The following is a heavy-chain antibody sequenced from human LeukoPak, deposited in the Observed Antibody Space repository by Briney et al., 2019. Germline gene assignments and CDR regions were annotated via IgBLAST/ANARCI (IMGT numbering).Heavy chain of an antibody. CDR1: GFTFSSYA. Sequence: GGSLRLSCAASGFTFSSYAMCWVRQPPGKGLEWVSSISGSGGSTYYADSVKGRFTISRDNSKNTLYVQMNSLRAEDTAVYYCAKDLLAATIDYYFDYWGQGTLVTVSS. CDR2: ISGSGGST. CDR3: AKDLLAATIDYYFDY. D-gene: IGHD5-12*01. J-gene: IGHJ4*02. V-gene: IGHV3-23*01.